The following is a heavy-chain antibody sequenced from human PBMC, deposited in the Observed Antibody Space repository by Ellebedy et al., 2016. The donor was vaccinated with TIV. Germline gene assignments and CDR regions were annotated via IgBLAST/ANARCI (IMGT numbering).Heavy chain of an antibody. V-gene: IGHV1-18*01. Sequence: AASVKVSCKASGYTLMSSGICWVRQAPGQGLEWMGWVSPYDGNTNYAQKFQGRVTMTIDTSTSTGYMELRSLRSDDTAVYYCARGFRYGSGRWPLDHWGQGTLVTVSS. CDR3: ARGFRYGSGRWPLDH. J-gene: IGHJ4*02. CDR1: GYTLMSSG. D-gene: IGHD4-23*01. CDR2: VSPYDGNT.